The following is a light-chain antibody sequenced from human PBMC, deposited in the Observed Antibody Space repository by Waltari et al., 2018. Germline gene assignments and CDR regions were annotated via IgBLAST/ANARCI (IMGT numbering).Light chain of an antibody. V-gene: IGKV1D-8*01. CDR2: TAT. Sequence: VIWVTQSPSLLSASTGDTVSITCRTSQDVKNYFAWYRQKPGKAPELLIYTATFLQTGVPSRFSGSGSGTDFTLTITSLQSEDFATYFCQQNYASPRTFGQGTKVEVK. CDR3: QQNYASPRT. J-gene: IGKJ1*01. CDR1: QDVKNY.